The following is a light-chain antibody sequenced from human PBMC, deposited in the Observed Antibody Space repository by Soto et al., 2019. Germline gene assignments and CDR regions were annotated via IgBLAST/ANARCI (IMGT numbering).Light chain of an antibody. V-gene: IGKV1-33*01. J-gene: IGKJ4*01. CDR3: QQYDDLPLT. CDR2: DAS. CDR1: QDISNY. Sequence: DIQMTQSPSSLSASVGYRVTFTCRASQDISNYLNWYQQKPGKAPKLLIYDASNLETGVPSRFSGGGSGTDFTFTISSLQPEDIATYYCQQYDDLPLTFGGGTKVDIK.